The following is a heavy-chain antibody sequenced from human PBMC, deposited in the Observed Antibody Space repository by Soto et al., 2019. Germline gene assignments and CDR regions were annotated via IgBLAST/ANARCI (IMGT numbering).Heavy chain of an antibody. V-gene: IGHV4-31*03. CDR3: ARWWSGSRQGFDP. D-gene: IGHD3-3*01. CDR2: IYYSGST. Sequence: QVQLQESGPGLVKPSQTLSLTCTVSGGSISSGDYYWSWIRQHPGKGLEWIGYIYYSGSTYYNPSLKSRVTIPVDTSKNQFSLKLSSVTAAATAVYYCARWWSGSRQGFDPWGQGTLVTVSS. CDR1: GGSISSGDYY. J-gene: IGHJ5*02.